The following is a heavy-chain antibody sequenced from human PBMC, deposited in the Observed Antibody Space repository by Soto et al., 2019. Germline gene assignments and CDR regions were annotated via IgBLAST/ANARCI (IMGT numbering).Heavy chain of an antibody. J-gene: IGHJ4*02. V-gene: IGHV4-59*01. CDR2: IYYSGST. CDR3: ARAGFGVVIALDY. CDR1: GGYISSYY. Sequence: PSETLSLTCTVSGGYISSYYWSLLRQPPGKGLEWIGYIYYSGSTNYNPSLKSRVTISVDTSKNQFSLKLSSVTAADTAVYYCARAGFGVVIALDYWGQGTLVTVS. D-gene: IGHD3-3*01.